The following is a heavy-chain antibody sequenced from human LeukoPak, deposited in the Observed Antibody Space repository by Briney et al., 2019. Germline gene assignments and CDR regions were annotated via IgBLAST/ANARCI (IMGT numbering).Heavy chain of an antibody. CDR3: ASSKDYYDSSGYYH. Sequence: SVKVSCKASGGTFSSYAISWVRQAPGQGLEWMGGIIPIFGTANYAQKFQGRVTITADESTSTAYMELSSLRSEDTAVYYCASSKDYYDSSGYYHWGQGTLVTVSS. CDR1: GGTFSSYA. J-gene: IGHJ5*02. D-gene: IGHD3-22*01. V-gene: IGHV1-69*13. CDR2: IIPIFGTA.